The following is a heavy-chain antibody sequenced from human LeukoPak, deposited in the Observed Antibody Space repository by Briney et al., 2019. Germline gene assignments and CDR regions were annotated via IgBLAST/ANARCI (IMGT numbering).Heavy chain of an antibody. CDR2: INPNSGGT. D-gene: IGHD3-10*01. V-gene: IGHV1-2*02. J-gene: IGHJ6*02. CDR3: ARDYYYGSGSNYYYYGMDV. Sequence: GASVKVSCKASGYTFTGYYMHWVRQAPGQGLEWMGWINPNSGGTNYAQKFQGRVTMTRDTSIGTAYMELSRLRSDDTAVYYCARDYYYGSGSNYYYYGMDVWGQGTTVTVSS. CDR1: GYTFTGYY.